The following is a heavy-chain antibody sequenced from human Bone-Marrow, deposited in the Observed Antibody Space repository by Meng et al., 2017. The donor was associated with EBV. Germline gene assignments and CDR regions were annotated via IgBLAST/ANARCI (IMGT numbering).Heavy chain of an antibody. CDR2: INPGNGNT. Sequence: QGQRVQSGAEVRKPGASVKVSCKASGYTFTNCAMHWVRQAPGQRLEWMGLINPGNGNTKYSQKFQGRASITRDISASIVYMELTSLRSEDTAVYYCATEPGYSSGWGQGTLVTVSS. J-gene: IGHJ4*02. CDR1: GYTFTNCA. V-gene: IGHV1-3*01. CDR3: ATEPGYSSG. D-gene: IGHD6-19*01.